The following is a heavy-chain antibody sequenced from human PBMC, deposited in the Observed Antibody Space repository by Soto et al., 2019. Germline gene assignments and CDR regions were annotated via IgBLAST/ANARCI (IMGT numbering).Heavy chain of an antibody. D-gene: IGHD4-17*01. CDR3: ARDQVKGTMTIL. V-gene: IGHV3-30-3*01. J-gene: IGHJ4*02. CDR2: ISYDGSNK. CDR1: GFTFINYA. Sequence: QVQLVESGGGVVQPGRSLRLSCAASGFTFINYAMHWVRQAPGKGLEWVAVISYDGSNKYYADSVKGRFTISRDNSKNTMYLQMSSLSAEDTAVYHCARDQVKGTMTILWGQGTLVTVSS.